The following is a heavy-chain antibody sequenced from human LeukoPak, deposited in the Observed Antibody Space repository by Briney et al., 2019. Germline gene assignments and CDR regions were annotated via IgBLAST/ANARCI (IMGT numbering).Heavy chain of an antibody. CDR2: IFHSGST. D-gene: IGHD6-19*01. J-gene: IGHJ4*02. CDR3: ASTSSGWSFFYFDY. V-gene: IGHV4-4*02. CDR1: GGSISSSNW. Sequence: PSETLFLTCTISGGSISSSNWWSWVRQPPGKGLEWIGEIFHSGSTNYNPSLKSRVTISVDESKNQFSLKLSSVTAADTAVYYCASTSSGWSFFYFDYWGQGTLVTVSS.